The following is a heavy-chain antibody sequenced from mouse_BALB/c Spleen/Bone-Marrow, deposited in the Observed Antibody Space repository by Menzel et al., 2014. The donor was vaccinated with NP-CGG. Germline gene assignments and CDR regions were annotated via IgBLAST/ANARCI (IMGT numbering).Heavy chain of an antibody. CDR2: INPNNGGT. Sequence: EVQLQQSGPELVKPGASVKISCKTSGYTFTEYTMHWVKQSHGKSLEWIGGINPNNGGTSYNQKFKGKATLTVDKSSSAAYIELRSRTSADSAVYYCVRRREGKDEALDYWGQGTSVTVSS. CDR1: GYTFTEYT. CDR3: VRRREGKDEALDY. D-gene: IGHD2-1*01. J-gene: IGHJ4*01. V-gene: IGHV1-18*01.